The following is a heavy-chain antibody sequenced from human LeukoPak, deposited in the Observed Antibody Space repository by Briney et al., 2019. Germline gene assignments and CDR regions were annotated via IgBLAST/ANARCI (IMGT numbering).Heavy chain of an antibody. D-gene: IGHD1-26*01. V-gene: IGHV1-18*01. Sequence: ASVKVSCKASGYTFTSYGISWVRQAPGQGLEWMGWISAYNGNTNYAQKLQGRVTMTTDTSTSTAYMELRSLRSDDTAVYYCACRYSGSYVDAFDVWAKGQWSPSLQ. CDR2: ISAYNGNT. J-gene: IGHJ3*01. CDR1: GYTFTSYG. CDR3: ACRYSGSYVDAFDV.